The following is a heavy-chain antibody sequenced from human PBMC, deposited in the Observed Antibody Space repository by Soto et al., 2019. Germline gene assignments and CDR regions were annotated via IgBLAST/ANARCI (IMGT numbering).Heavy chain of an antibody. V-gene: IGHV3-30-3*01. CDR3: ASAYDFWSGYFDY. D-gene: IGHD3-3*01. J-gene: IGHJ4*02. Sequence: QVQLLESGGGVVQPGRSLRLSCTAAGFTFSSYAMNWVRQAPGKGLEWVAVISYDGSNKLYADSVKGRFTISRDNSKNTLSLQMNTVRAEDTAVYYCASAYDFWSGYFDYWGQGTLVTVSS. CDR1: GFTFSSYA. CDR2: ISYDGSNK.